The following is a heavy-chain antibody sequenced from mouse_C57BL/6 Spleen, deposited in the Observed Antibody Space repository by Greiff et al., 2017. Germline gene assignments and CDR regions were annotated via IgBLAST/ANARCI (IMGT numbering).Heavy chain of an antibody. D-gene: IGHD3-2*02. V-gene: IGHV1-64*01. Sequence: QVQLKQPGAELVKPGASVKLSCKASGYTFTSYWMHWVKQRPGQGLEWIGMIHPNSGSSKYNEKFKSKATLTVDKSSSTAYMQLSSLTSEDSAVYYGERSAAQGDYAMDDWGQRTSVTVYS. CDR3: ERSAAQGDYAMDD. J-gene: IGHJ4*01. CDR1: GYTFTSYW. CDR2: IHPNSGSS.